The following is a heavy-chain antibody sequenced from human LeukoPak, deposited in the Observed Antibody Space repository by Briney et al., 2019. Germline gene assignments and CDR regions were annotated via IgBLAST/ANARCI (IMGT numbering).Heavy chain of an antibody. CDR3: ARGSGGVGASLPY. J-gene: IGHJ4*02. Sequence: GGSLRLSCAASGFTFSSYSMNWVRQAPGKGLEWISYISYTGTIYYADSVKGRFTVSRDNAENSLYLQMISLRAEDTAIYYCARGSGGVGASLPYWGQGALVTVSS. CDR2: ISYTGTI. V-gene: IGHV3-48*01. D-gene: IGHD3-16*01. CDR1: GFTFSSYS.